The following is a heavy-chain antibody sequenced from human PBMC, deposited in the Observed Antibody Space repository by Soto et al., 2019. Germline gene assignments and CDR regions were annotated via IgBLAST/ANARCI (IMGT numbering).Heavy chain of an antibody. CDR2: IIPIFGTA. J-gene: IGHJ4*02. D-gene: IGHD1-7*01. Sequence: QVQLVQSGAEVKKPGSSVKVSCKASGGTFSSYAISWVRQAPGQGLEWMGGIIPIFGTANYAQKFQGRVTITADESTSTAYMELSSLRSDDTAVYYCARAILSDNWNYLEADYWGQGTLVTVSS. V-gene: IGHV1-69*01. CDR3: ARAILSDNWNYLEADY. CDR1: GGTFSSYA.